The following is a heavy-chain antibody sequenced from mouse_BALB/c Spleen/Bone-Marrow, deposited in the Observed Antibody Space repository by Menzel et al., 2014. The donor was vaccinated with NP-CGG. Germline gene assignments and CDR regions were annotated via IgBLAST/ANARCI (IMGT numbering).Heavy chain of an antibody. CDR2: SRNRAKYYTT. CDR3: ARDVGYGNYFVY. V-gene: IGHV7-1*02. J-gene: IGHJ3*01. D-gene: IGHD2-10*02. CDR1: GFTFSDFY. Sequence: EVKLMESGGDLVQPGDPLRLSCATSGFTFSDFYMEWVRQPPGKRLEWIATSRNRAKYYTTEYSASVKGRFIVSRDTSQSVLYLQMNALRAEDTAIYYCARDVGYGNYFVYWGQGTLVTVSA.